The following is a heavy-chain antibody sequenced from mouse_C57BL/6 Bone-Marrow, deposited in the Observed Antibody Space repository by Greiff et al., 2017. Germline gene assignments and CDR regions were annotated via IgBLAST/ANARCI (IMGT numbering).Heavy chain of an antibody. V-gene: IGHV5-12*01. CDR2: ISNGGGST. Sequence: DVHLVESGGGLVQPGGSLKLSCAASGFTFSDYYMYWVRQTPEKRLEWVAYISNGGGSTYYPDTVKGRFTISRDNAKNTLYLQMSRLKSEDTAMYYCARGIGFAYWGQGTLVTVSA. J-gene: IGHJ3*01. CDR3: ARGIGFAY. CDR1: GFTFSDYY.